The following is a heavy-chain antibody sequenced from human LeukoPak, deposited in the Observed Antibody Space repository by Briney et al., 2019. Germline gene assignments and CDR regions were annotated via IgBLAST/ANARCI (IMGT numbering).Heavy chain of an antibody. CDR1: GFTFSSYE. CDR2: ISSSGSTI. D-gene: IGHD3-22*01. J-gene: IGHJ1*01. V-gene: IGHV3-48*03. Sequence: GGSLRLSCAASGFTFSSYEMNWVRQAPGKGLEWVSYISSSGSTINNADSVKGRFTISRDNAKNSLYLQMNSLRAEDTAVYYCAKGEGYYDSSGYEYFQHWGQGTLVTVSS. CDR3: AKGEGYYDSSGYEYFQH.